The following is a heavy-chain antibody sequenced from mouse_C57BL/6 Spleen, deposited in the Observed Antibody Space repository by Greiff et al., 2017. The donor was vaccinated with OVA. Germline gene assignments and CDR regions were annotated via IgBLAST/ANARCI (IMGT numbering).Heavy chain of an antibody. CDR1: GYSITSGYY. D-gene: IGHD2-3*01. J-gene: IGHJ4*01. V-gene: IGHV3-6*01. CDR2: ISYDGSN. Sequence: EVKLMESGPGLVKPSQSLSLTCSVTGYSITSGYYWNWIRQFPGNKLEWMGYISYDGSNNYNPSLKNRISITRDTSKNQFFLKLNSVTTEDTATYYCAREGYYDYAMDYWGQGTSVTVSS. CDR3: AREGYYDYAMDY.